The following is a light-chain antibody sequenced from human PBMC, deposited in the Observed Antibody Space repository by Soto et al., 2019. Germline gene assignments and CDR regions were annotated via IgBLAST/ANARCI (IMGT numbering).Light chain of an antibody. V-gene: IGKV1-5*03. CDR2: KAS. Sequence: DIQMTQSPSTLSASVGDRVTITCRASQSISSWLAWYQQKPGKAPNLLIYKASSLESGVPSRFSGSGSGTEFTLTISSLQPDDFATYYCQQYGSSPRTFGQGTKVDIK. CDR3: QQYGSSPRT. J-gene: IGKJ1*01. CDR1: QSISSW.